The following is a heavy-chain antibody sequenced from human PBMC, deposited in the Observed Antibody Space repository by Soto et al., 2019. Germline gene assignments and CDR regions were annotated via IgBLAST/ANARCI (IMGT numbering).Heavy chain of an antibody. CDR2: ISAYNGNT. V-gene: IGHV1-18*01. D-gene: IGHD3-10*01. Sequence: ASVKVSCKASGYTFTSYGISWVRQAPGQGLEWMGWISAYNGNTNYAQKLQGRVTMTTDTSTSTAYMELRSLRSDDTAVYYCARHAERSLPLPQCFDSWGQGTLVTVSS. J-gene: IGHJ5*01. CDR1: GYTFTSYG. CDR3: ARHAERSLPLPQCFDS.